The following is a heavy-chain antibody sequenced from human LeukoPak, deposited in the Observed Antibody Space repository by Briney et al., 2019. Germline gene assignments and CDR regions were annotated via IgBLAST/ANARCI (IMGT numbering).Heavy chain of an antibody. CDR1: GFTFSDFW. J-gene: IGHJ4*02. CDR2: INQDGSEN. Sequence: PGGSLRLSCPASGFTFSDFWMGWVRQAPGKGLEWVANINQDGSENYYVDSVKGRFTISRDNAKNSLYLQMNSLRAEGTAVYYCTKGRSNHYWGQGTLVTVST. D-gene: IGHD3-10*01. CDR3: TKGRSNHY. V-gene: IGHV3-7*01.